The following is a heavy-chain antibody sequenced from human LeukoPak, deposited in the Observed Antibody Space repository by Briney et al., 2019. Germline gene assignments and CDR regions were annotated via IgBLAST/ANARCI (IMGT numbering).Heavy chain of an antibody. CDR2: IYHSGST. J-gene: IGHJ4*02. CDR3: AVGYCGSTSCFDY. D-gene: IGHD2-2*01. Sequence: SETLSLTCTVSGGSISSGGYYWSWIRQPPGKGLEWIGYIYHSGSTYYNPSLKSRVTISVDRSKNQFSLKLSSVTAADTAVYYCAVGYCGSTSCFDYWGQGTLVTVSS. V-gene: IGHV4-30-2*01. CDR1: GGSISSGGYY.